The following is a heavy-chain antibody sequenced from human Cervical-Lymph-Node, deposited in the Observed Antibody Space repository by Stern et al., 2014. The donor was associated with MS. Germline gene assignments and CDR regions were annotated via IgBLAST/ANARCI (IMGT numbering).Heavy chain of an antibody. CDR1: GYTFTSYH. CDR2: INPGGVST. J-gene: IGHJ3*02. V-gene: IGHV1-46*01. D-gene: IGHD3-22*01. Sequence: VQLVESGAEGKKPGASVKVSCKASGYTFTSYHMHWVRQAPGQGLEWMGIINPGGVSTTYAQNFQGRLIMTRDTSTSTVYMELSSLRSEDTALYYCARAGGYYVFDIWGQGTRVTVSS. CDR3: ARAGGYYVFDI.